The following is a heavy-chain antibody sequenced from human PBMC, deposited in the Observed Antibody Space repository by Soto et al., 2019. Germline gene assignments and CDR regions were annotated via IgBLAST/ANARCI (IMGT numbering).Heavy chain of an antibody. V-gene: IGHV3-7*03. Sequence: GGSLRLSCAASGFTLNNYYMSWVRQAPGKGLEWLGNIKGDGSETHYVDSVKGRFTISRDNAENSIYLQLNNLRAEDTAMSYSARDPVTADWGQGTLVTVSS. J-gene: IGHJ4*02. CDR2: IKGDGSET. CDR1: GFTLNNYY. CDR3: ARDPVTAD.